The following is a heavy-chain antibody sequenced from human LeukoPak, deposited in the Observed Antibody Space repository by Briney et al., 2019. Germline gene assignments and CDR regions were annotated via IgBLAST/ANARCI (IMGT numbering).Heavy chain of an antibody. D-gene: IGHD5-12*01. CDR1: AGSISSSSHH. Sequence: TPSETLSLTCTVSAGSISSSSHHWGWIRQSPGKGLEWIGSIYYGRTTYYNPSLNSRVTISVVTSMNQFSLQLNSVTAADTAVYYCVRHDGRGGATMGALDSWGQGSLVTVSS. CDR3: VRHDGRGGATMGALDS. V-gene: IGHV4-39*01. CDR2: IYYGRTT. J-gene: IGHJ4*02.